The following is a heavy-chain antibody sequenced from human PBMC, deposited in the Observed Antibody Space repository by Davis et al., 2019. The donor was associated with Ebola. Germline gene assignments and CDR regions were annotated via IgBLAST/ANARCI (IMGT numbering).Heavy chain of an antibody. V-gene: IGHV4-34*01. J-gene: IGHJ4*02. CDR1: GGSFSGYY. CDR3: ARGDSYYDPGGYYAGPEAPDH. CDR2: INHSGST. Sequence: MPSETLSLTCAVYGGSFSGYYWSWIRQPPGKGLEWIGEINHSGSTNYSPSLKSRVTISIDTSKNQFSLHLSSVTAADTAVYYCARGDSYYDPGGYYAGPEAPDHWGQGTLVSVSS. D-gene: IGHD3-22*01.